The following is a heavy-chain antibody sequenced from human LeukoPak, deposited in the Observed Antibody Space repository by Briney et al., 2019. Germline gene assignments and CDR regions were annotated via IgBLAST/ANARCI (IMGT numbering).Heavy chain of an antibody. V-gene: IGHV3-23*01. CDR1: GFTFSSYG. J-gene: IGHJ4*02. CDR2: ISSSGGST. Sequence: GGSLRLSCAASGFTFSSYGMSWVRQAPGKGLEWVSGISSSGGSTYYADSVKGRSTISRDNSKNTLYLQMNSLRVEDTAVYYCAKDTDPGYYDSSAGDYWGQGTLVTVSS. D-gene: IGHD3-22*01. CDR3: AKDTDPGYYDSSAGDY.